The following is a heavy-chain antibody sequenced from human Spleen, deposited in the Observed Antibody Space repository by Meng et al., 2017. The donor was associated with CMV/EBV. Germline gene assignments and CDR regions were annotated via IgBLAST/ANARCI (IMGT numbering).Heavy chain of an antibody. J-gene: IGHJ4*02. CDR3: AKGGVIAIPPADY. V-gene: IGHV3-30*02. D-gene: IGHD2-21*01. Sequence: GESLKISCAASGFTFSSYEMNWVRQAPGKGLEWVAFIRYDGSNKYYADSVKGRFTISRDNSKNTLYLQMNSLRAEDTAVYYCAKGGVIAIPPADYWGQGTLVTVSS. CDR1: GFTFSSYE. CDR2: IRYDGSNK.